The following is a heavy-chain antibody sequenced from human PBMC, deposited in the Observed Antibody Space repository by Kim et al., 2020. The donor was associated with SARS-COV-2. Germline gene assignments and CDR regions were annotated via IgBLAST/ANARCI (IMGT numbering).Heavy chain of an antibody. J-gene: IGHJ4*02. D-gene: IGHD7-27*01. Sequence: VDSGKGRFTISRDNAKNSLYLQMNSLRADDPAVYYCARDWTEDDWGSTTLDYWGQGTLVTVSS. CDR3: ARDWTEDDWGSTTLDY. V-gene: IGHV3-7*03.